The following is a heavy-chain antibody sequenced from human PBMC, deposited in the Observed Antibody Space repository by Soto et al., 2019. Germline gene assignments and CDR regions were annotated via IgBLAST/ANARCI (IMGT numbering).Heavy chain of an antibody. CDR2: IYYKSRWYN. CDR1: GDTVSTNTAA. D-gene: IGHD5-12*01. V-gene: IGHV6-1*01. CDR3: ARDWGYDPDPTYYYGMDV. Sequence: SQTLSLTCAISGDTVSTNTAAWNWIRQSPSRGLEWLGRIYYKSRWYNDYSESLKSRIAIIPDTYRNQFSLQLNSVIPEDTAVYYCARDWGYDPDPTYYYGMDVWGQGTKVTVSS. J-gene: IGHJ6*02.